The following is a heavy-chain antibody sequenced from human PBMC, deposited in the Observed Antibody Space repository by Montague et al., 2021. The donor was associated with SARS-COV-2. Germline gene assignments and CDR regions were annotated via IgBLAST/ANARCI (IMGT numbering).Heavy chain of an antibody. Sequence: SETLSLTCNHSGAPSVLGLSYRSGVHQPALKGPVLIVSSHYIGNTYYNPSLESRVTISVDTSENQFSLKLRSVIAADTAVYYCARLLPDGTVVATDIPFDSWGQGTLVTVSS. CDR2: SHYIGNT. J-gene: IGHJ4*02. V-gene: IGHV4-39*01. CDR1: GAPSVLGLSY. CDR3: ARLLPDGTVVATDIPFDS. D-gene: IGHD2-21*02.